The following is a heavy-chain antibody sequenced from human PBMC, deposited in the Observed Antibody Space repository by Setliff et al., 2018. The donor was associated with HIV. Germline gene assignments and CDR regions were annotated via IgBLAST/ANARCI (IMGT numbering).Heavy chain of an antibody. J-gene: IGHJ4*02. V-gene: IGHV1-46*01. Sequence: GASVKVSCKASGYTFTSYYLHWVRQAPGQGPEWMGTINPSGGSTSYAQKFQGRFTISRDTSKNTVYLQMNSLTSEDTAIYYCASAFTTNYFYFNYWGQGTLVTVSS. CDR2: INPSGGST. CDR3: ASAFTTNYFYFNY. CDR1: GYTFTSYY. D-gene: IGHD1-1*01.